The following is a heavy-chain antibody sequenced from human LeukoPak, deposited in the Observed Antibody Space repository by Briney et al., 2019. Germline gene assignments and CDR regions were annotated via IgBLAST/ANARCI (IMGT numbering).Heavy chain of an antibody. Sequence: SETLSLTCTVSGGSISSYYWSWIRQPAGKGLEWIGRIYTSGSTNYNPSLKSRVTMSVDTSKNQFSLKLSSVTAADTAVYYCARYCSSTSCYSEVFDYWGQGTLVTVSS. CDR1: GGSISSYY. V-gene: IGHV4-4*07. CDR3: ARYCSSTSCYSEVFDY. D-gene: IGHD2-2*01. J-gene: IGHJ4*02. CDR2: IYTSGST.